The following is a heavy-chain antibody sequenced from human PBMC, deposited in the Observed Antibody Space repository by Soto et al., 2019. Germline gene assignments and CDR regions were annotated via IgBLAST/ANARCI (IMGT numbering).Heavy chain of an antibody. CDR1: GDSISSSGFY. CDR3: ARRQQWLAGYFDY. V-gene: IGHV4-39*01. D-gene: IGHD6-19*01. Sequence: QLQLQESGPGLVQPSETLSLTCAVSGDSISSSGFYWGWIRQPPGKGLERIGSIYYSGRTYYNPSLQSRVTISVDTSKSKFSLKMRSVTAADTAVYYCARRQQWLAGYFDYWGQGTLVTVSS. CDR2: IYYSGRT. J-gene: IGHJ4*02.